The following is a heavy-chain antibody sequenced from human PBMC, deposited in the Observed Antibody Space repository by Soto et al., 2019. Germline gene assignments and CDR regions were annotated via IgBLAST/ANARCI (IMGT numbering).Heavy chain of an antibody. CDR1: GYTFTDYV. CDR2: MTPTSGVT. Sequence: QEQLVQSGAEVKKPGASVKVSCKTSGYTFTDYVFNWVRQATGQGLDWMGWMTPTSGVTGYAQKFQGRDTMTRSASLSTAYLELSSLRSEDTAVYYCARVAVAARPRWYNWFDPWGQGTLVTVSS. V-gene: IGHV1-8*01. J-gene: IGHJ5*02. CDR3: ARVAVAARPRWYNWFDP. D-gene: IGHD2-15*01.